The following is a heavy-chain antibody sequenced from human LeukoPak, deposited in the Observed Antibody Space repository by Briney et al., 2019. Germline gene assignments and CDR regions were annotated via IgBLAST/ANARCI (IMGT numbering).Heavy chain of an antibody. CDR3: ARDPVVPAATLNY. CDR2: IRYDGSNK. CDR1: GFTFSSYG. J-gene: IGHJ4*02. D-gene: IGHD2-2*01. V-gene: IGHV3-30*02. Sequence: GGSLRLSCAASGFTFSSYGMHWVRQAPGKGLEWVAFIRYDGSNKYYADSVKGRFTISRDNSKNTLYLQMNSLRAEDTAVYYCARDPVVPAATLNYWGQGTLVTVSS.